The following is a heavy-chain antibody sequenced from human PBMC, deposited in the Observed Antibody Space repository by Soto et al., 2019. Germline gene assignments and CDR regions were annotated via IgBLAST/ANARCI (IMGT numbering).Heavy chain of an antibody. V-gene: IGHV3-23*01. J-gene: IGHJ5*02. D-gene: IGHD3-22*01. CDR2: ISGRDGST. CDR3: AKSRDYYDSSGYYYGGDNWFDP. CDR1: GFTFGSYA. Sequence: EVQLLESGGGLVQHGGSLRLSCAASGFTFGSYAMSWVRQAPGKGLEWVSAISGRDGSTYYADSVKDRFTISRDNSKNTLYLQMNSLRAEDTAVYYCAKSRDYYDSSGYYYGGDNWFDPWGQGTQVTVSS.